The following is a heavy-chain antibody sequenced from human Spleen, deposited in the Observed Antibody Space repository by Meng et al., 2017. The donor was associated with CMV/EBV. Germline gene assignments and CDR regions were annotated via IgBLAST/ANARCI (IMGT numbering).Heavy chain of an antibody. J-gene: IGHJ4*02. CDR2: IYWNDDK. D-gene: IGHD3-22*01. CDR1: LSTSGVG. V-gene: IGHV2-5*01. Sequence: LSTSGVGVGWIRQPPGKALEWLALIYWNDDKCYSPSLKSRLTITKDTSKNQVVLTMTNMDPVDTATYYCAHSPYPHYYYDSSGYYFDYWGQGTLVTVSS. CDR3: AHSPYPHYYYDSSGYYFDY.